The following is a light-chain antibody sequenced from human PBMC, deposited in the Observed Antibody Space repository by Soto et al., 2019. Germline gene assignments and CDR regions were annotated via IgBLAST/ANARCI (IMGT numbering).Light chain of an antibody. CDR1: QTVSSSY. V-gene: IGKV3D-20*01. CDR2: DAS. J-gene: IGKJ1*01. Sequence: EIVLTQSPATLSLSLGDRATLSCGASQTVSSSYLAWYRQKPGLAPTLLIYDASSRAAGTPDRFSGSGSETDFTLIISRLEPEDFAVYYCQQYGSSGTFGQGTKVDIK. CDR3: QQYGSSGT.